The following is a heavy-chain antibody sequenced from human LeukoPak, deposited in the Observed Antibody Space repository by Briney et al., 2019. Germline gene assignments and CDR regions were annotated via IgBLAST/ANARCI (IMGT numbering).Heavy chain of an antibody. Sequence: GESLKISCKGSGHSFTSYWIGWVRQMPGKGLEWMGIIYPGDSETRYSPSFQGQVIISADKSISTAFPQWSSLKASDTAMYYCARRGSSFDAFDIWGQGTMVTVSS. J-gene: IGHJ3*02. D-gene: IGHD6-6*01. V-gene: IGHV5-51*01. CDR1: GHSFTSYW. CDR2: IYPGDSET. CDR3: ARRGSSFDAFDI.